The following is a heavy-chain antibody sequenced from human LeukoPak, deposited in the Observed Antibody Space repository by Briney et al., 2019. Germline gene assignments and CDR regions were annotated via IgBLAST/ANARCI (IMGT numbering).Heavy chain of an antibody. Sequence: QPGGSLRLSCAVSGFTFTTYTIHWVRQAPGKGLEYVSAVVGNGGTTYYANSVKGRFTISRDNSKNTVYLQMGSLRAEDTAVYYCARERAFYYFDYWGQGALVTVSS. CDR3: ARERAFYYFDY. CDR2: VVGNGGTT. J-gene: IGHJ4*02. V-gene: IGHV3-64*01. CDR1: GFTFTTYT.